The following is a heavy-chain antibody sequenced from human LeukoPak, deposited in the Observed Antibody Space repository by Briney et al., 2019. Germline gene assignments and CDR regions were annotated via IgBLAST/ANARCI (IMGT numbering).Heavy chain of an antibody. D-gene: IGHD2-21*01. Sequence: GASVKVSCKASGGTFSSYAISWVRQAPRQGLEWMGGIIPIFGTANYAQKFQGRVTITTDESTSTAYMELSSLRSEDTAVYYCARRLSTGGAYCGGDCWIDAFDIWGQGTMVTVSS. CDR2: IIPIFGTA. CDR1: GGTFSSYA. V-gene: IGHV1-69*05. J-gene: IGHJ3*02. CDR3: ARRLSTGGAYCGGDCWIDAFDI.